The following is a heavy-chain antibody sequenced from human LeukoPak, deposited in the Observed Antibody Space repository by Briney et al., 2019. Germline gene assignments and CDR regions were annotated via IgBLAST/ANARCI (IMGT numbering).Heavy chain of an antibody. J-gene: IGHJ4*02. D-gene: IGHD6-13*01. V-gene: IGHV4-59*01. Sequence: PSETLSLTCTVSGGSISSYYWNWIRQPPGKGLEWIGYIYDSGSTNYNPSLKSRVTISVDTSKNQFSLKLSSVTAADTAVYYCASSSIAATDLGYWGQGTLVTVSS. CDR2: IYDSGST. CDR1: GGSISSYY. CDR3: ASSSIAATDLGY.